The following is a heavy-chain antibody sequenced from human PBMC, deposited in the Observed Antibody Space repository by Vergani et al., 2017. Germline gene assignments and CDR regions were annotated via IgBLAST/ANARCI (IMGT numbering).Heavy chain of an antibody. V-gene: IGHV3-23*01. CDR2: LTGGGGST. D-gene: IGHD1-26*01. Sequence: EVQLLESGGSLKQPGGSVRLSCAASGFTFSTSAMHWVRQAPGKGLEWVSALTGGGGSTYYADSFKGRFIISRDNSRDTLYLQRNSLRPEDTATYYCVKDAGSYENFFDSWGQGTLVTVSS. J-gene: IGHJ4*02. CDR3: VKDAGSYENFFDS. CDR1: GFTFSTSA.